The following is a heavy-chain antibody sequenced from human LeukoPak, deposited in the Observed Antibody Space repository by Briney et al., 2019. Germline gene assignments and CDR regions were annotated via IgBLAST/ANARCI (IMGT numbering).Heavy chain of an antibody. CDR1: GFTFSSYA. J-gene: IGHJ6*03. V-gene: IGHV3-23*01. Sequence: GGSLRLSCAASGFTFSSYAMSWVRQAPGKGLEWASAISGSGGSTYYADSVKGRFTICRDNSKNTLYLQMNSLRAEDTAVYYCAKGPDYGDYYYYYYMDVWGKGTTVTVSS. CDR2: ISGSGGST. CDR3: AKGPDYGDYYYYYYMDV. D-gene: IGHD4-17*01.